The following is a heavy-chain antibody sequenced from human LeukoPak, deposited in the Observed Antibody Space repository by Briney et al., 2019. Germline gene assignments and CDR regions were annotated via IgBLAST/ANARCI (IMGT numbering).Heavy chain of an antibody. J-gene: IGHJ6*02. CDR1: GFTFGDYA. V-gene: IGHV3-49*04. D-gene: IGHD3-10*01. Sequence: GGSLRLSCTASGFTFGDYAMSWVRQAPGKGLEWVGFIRSKAYGGTTEYAASVKGRSTISRDDSKSIAYLQMNSLKTEDIAVYYCTRDHGSGNYYGMDVWGQGTTVTVSS. CDR3: TRDHGSGNYYGMDV. CDR2: IRSKAYGGTT.